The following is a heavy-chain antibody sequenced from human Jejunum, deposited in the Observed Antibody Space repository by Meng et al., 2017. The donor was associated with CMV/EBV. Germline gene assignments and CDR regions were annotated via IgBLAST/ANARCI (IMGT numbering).Heavy chain of an antibody. CDR2: VYANGDT. CDR1: GGSVSSGYYY. D-gene: IGHD3-3*01. J-gene: IGHJ6*02. Sequence: TVSGGSVSSGYYYWSWIRQSPGKGLEWIGHVYANGDTHYSSSLKSRVTTSVDTSRNQFSLKLKSVTAADTAVYYCARGLGDGTDVWGQGTTVTVSS. CDR3: ARGLGDGTDV. V-gene: IGHV4-61*01.